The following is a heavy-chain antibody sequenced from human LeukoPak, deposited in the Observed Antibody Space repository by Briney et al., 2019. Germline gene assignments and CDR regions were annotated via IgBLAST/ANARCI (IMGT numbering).Heavy chain of an antibody. CDR1: GGSFSGYY. J-gene: IGHJ4*02. CDR3: ARRGSCSGGSCYVPFDY. CDR2: INHSGST. Sequence: SETLSLTCAVYGGSFSGYYWSWIRQPPGKGLEWIGEINHSGSTNYNPSLKSRVTISVDTSKNQFSLNMSSVTAADTAVYYCARRGSCSGGSCYVPFDYWGQGTLVTVSS. D-gene: IGHD2-15*01. V-gene: IGHV4-34*01.